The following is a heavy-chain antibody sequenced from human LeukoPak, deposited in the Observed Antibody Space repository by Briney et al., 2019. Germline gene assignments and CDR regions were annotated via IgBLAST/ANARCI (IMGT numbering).Heavy chain of an antibody. V-gene: IGHV4-59*01. CDR2: IYYTGST. Sequence: SETLSLTCTVSGGSISTYYWSWIRQPPGKGLEWIGYIYYTGSTSYNPSLKSRVTMSLDASKNQFSLELNSVTPADTAVYYCARGFGPAAGPDYWGQGTLVTVSS. J-gene: IGHJ4*02. D-gene: IGHD6-13*01. CDR1: GGSISTYY. CDR3: ARGFGPAAGPDY.